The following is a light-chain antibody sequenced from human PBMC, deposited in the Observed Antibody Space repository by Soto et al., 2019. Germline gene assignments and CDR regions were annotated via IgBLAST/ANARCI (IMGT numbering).Light chain of an antibody. J-gene: IGKJ4*01. CDR3: QQYDTYPLT. CDR2: AAS. V-gene: IGKV1-16*01. Sequence: DIQMTQSPFSLSASVGDRVIITCQASQDISNYLNWYQQKPGKAPKLLIYAASTLQSGVPSRFSGSGSGTDFTLTISSLQPDDFATYYCQQYDTYPLTFGGGTKVDIK. CDR1: QDISNY.